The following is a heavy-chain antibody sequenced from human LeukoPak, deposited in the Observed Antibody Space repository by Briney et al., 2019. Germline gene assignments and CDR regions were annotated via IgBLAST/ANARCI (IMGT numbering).Heavy chain of an antibody. CDR1: GFTTYA. CDR3: AVSFDF. V-gene: IGHV3-23*01. Sequence: YPGGSLRLSCAVSGFTTYAMTWVRQAPGQRLEWVSAISGETYDTYYADSVKGRFTISRDISKNTLSLQMNRLRVEDTAVYYCAVSFDFWGQGTLVTVSS. D-gene: IGHD5/OR15-5a*01. J-gene: IGHJ4*02. CDR2: ISGETYDT.